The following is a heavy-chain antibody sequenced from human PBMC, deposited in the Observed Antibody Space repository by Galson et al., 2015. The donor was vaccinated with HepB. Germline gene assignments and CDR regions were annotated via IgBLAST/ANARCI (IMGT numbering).Heavy chain of an antibody. J-gene: IGHJ4*02. D-gene: IGHD3-3*01. CDR3: VKFSSPWSGYPYYFDH. CDR1: GFTFSGYA. CDR2: MSYDGSNK. V-gene: IGHV3-30*18. Sequence: SLRLSCAASGFTFSGYAMHWVRQAPGKGLEWVALMSYDGSNKYYADSVRGRFTISRDIPKNTLYLQMNSLRAEDTAVYYCVKFSSPWSGYPYYFDHWGQGTLVTVSS.